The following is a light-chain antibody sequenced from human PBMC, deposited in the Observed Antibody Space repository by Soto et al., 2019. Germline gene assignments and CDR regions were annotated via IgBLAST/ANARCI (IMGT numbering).Light chain of an antibody. CDR2: DTS. CDR1: QSVSNS. V-gene: IGKV3-11*01. Sequence: EIVLTQSPATLSLSPGERATLSCRASQSVSNSLAWYQQRPGQAPRLLIFDTSDRATGIPARFSGSGSGTDFTLTISSLEPEDVAVYYCQQRSSWPLTFGGGTKVEIK. J-gene: IGKJ4*01. CDR3: QQRSSWPLT.